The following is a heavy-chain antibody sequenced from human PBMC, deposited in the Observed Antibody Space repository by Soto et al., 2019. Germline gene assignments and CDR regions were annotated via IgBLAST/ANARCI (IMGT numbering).Heavy chain of an antibody. CDR1: GGSISTYF. V-gene: IGHV4-59*01. CDR2: IYYSGTT. J-gene: IGHJ4*02. Sequence: SETLSRTCTVSGGSISTYFWSWIRQPPGKGLEWIGYIYYSGTTNYNPSLKSRVTVSVDTSKNQFSLKLSSVTAADPAVYYCAREGAVAPRPFVYWGQGILVTVSS. CDR3: AREGAVAPRPFVY. D-gene: IGHD6-6*01.